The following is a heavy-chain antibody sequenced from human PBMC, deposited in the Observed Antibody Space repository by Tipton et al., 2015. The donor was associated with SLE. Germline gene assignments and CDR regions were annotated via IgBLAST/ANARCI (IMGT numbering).Heavy chain of an antibody. CDR3: ARGPTPVDP. CDR2: IYYSGST. J-gene: IGHJ5*02. Sequence: GLVKPSETLSLTCAVYGGSFSGFYWSWVRQHPGKGLEWIGYIYYSGSTLYNPSLKSRATISVDTSTNQFSLKLASVTAADTAVYYCARGPTPVDPWGQGTLVIVSS. V-gene: IGHV4-31*11. CDR1: GGSFSGFY.